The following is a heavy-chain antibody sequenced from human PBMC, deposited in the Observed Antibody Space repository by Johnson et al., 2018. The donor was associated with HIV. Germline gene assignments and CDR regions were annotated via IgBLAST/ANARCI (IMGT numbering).Heavy chain of an antibody. Sequence: QVQLVESGGGEVQPGRSLRLSCAASGFTFSDYYMTWIRQAPRKGLEWVSYISSSGSTIYYADSVKGRFTISRDNARNPLFLQMNSLRPEDTAVYYCARDHGWSRGWLFDAFDIWGQGTMVTVSS. CDR2: ISSSGSTI. D-gene: IGHD6-19*01. CDR1: GFTFSDYY. V-gene: IGHV3-11*04. CDR3: ARDHGWSRGWLFDAFDI. J-gene: IGHJ3*02.